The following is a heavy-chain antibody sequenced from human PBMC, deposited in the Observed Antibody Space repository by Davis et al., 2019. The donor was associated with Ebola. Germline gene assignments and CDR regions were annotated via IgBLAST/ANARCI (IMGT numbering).Heavy chain of an antibody. J-gene: IGHJ4*02. V-gene: IGHV1-46*01. CDR2: INPSGGST. Sequence: SVPVSRLASVYTFTNYHMHWARQAPGQGLEWMGIINPSGGSTSYAQKFQGRVTMTRDTSTSTVYMELSSLRSEDTAVYYCAREVGENDYWGQGTLVTVSS. CDR3: AREVGENDY. CDR1: VYTFTNYH.